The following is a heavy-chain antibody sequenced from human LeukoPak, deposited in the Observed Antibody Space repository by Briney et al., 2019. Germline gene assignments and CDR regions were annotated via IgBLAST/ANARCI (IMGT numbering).Heavy chain of an antibody. D-gene: IGHD3-3*01. J-gene: IGHJ6*02. Sequence: PGGSLRLSCAASGFTFSSYNLNWVRQPPGKGLEWVSSISSSSSYIYYPDSVKGRFTISRDNAKNSLYLQMNSLRAEDTAVYYCARISEYDFWSGYFYYGMDVWGQGTTVTVSS. CDR3: ARISEYDFWSGYFYYGMDV. CDR1: GFTFSSYN. V-gene: IGHV3-21*01. CDR2: ISSSSSYI.